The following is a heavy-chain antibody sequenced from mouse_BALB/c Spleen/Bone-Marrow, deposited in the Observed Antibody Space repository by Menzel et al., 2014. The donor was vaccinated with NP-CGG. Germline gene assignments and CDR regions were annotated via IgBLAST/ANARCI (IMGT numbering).Heavy chain of an antibody. CDR1: GYTFTSYW. V-gene: IGHV1S81*02. CDR2: INPSNGRS. CDR3: ARYNAYDWYFDV. J-gene: IGHJ1*01. D-gene: IGHD2-2*01. Sequence: VQLQQSGAELVKPGASVKLSCKASGYTFTSYWMHWAKQRPGQGLEWIGEINPSNGRSNYSEKFKSKATLTVDKSSSTTYMQLSSLTSEDSAVYSCARYNAYDWYFDVWGAGTTVTVYS.